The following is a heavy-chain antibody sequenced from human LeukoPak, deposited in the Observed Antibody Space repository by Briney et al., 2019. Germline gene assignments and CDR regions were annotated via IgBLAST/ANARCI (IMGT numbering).Heavy chain of an antibody. D-gene: IGHD3-22*01. CDR1: GYTFTSYY. CDR3: ARDYYDSSGYGAEGFDP. V-gene: IGHV1-46*01. Sequence: RASVKVSCKASGYTFTSYYMHWVRQAPGQGLEWMGIINPSGGSTSYAQKFQGRVTMTRDTSTSTVYMELSSLRSDDTAVYYCARDYYDSSGYGAEGFDPWGQETLVTVSS. CDR2: INPSGGST. J-gene: IGHJ5*02.